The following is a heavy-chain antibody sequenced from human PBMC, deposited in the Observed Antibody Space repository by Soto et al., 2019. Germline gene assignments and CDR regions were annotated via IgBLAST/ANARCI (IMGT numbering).Heavy chain of an antibody. J-gene: IGHJ6*02. CDR3: AKEVDFGSQNYYHGMHV. V-gene: IGHV3-23*01. D-gene: IGHD3-10*01. CDR1: GFIFSTYA. Sequence: GFLRLTGTASGFIFSTYAASWIRQAPGKGLEWVSAMSGSGGSIDYAESVKGRFTMSRDNSRNTLYLQMGSLRAEDTAVYFCAKEVDFGSQNYYHGMHVSGPGATVPVSS. CDR2: MSGSGGSI.